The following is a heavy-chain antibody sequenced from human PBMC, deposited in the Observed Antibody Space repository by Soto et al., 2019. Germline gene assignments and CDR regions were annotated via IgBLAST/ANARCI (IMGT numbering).Heavy chain of an antibody. CDR1: GFTFTTYG. J-gene: IGHJ5*02. CDR2: IWSDGSNR. Sequence: QVQLVESGGGVVQPGRSLRLSCAASGFTFTTYGFHWVRQAPGKGLEWVALIWSDGSNRYYADSVKGRFTISRDNFKKTLYLQMNSLRAEDTAVYYCAREGHEGWFDPWGQGTLVTVSS. CDR3: AREGHEGWFDP. V-gene: IGHV3-33*01.